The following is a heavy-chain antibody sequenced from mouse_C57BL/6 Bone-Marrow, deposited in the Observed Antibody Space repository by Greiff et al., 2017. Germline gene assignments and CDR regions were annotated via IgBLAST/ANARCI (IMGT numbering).Heavy chain of an antibody. D-gene: IGHD2-5*01. CDR1: GYTFTSYW. CDR3: AGQTINSNYSYWYFDV. Sequence: QVHVKQSGAELAKPGASVKLSCKASGYTFTSYWMHWVKQRPGQGLEWIGYINPSSGYTKYNQKFKDKATLTADKSSSTAYMQLSSLTYEDSAVYYCAGQTINSNYSYWYFDVWGTGTTVTVSS. CDR2: INPSSGYT. V-gene: IGHV1-7*01. J-gene: IGHJ1*03.